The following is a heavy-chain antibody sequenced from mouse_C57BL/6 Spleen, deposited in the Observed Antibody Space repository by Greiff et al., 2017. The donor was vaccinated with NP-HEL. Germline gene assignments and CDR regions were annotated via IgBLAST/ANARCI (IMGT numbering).Heavy chain of an antibody. CDR3: ARWGITTEEYFDY. J-gene: IGHJ2*01. CDR2: IDPSDSYT. CDR1: GYTFTSYW. D-gene: IGHD1-1*01. V-gene: IGHV1-59*01. Sequence: VQLQQPGAELVRPGTSVKLSCKASGYTFTSYWMHWVKQRPGQGLEWIGVIDPSDSYTNYNQKFKGKATLTVDTSSSTAYMQLSSLTSEDSAVYYCARWGITTEEYFDYWGQGTTLTVSS.